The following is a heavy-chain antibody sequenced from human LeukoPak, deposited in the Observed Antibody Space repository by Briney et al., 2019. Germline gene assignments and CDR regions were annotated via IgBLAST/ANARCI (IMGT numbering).Heavy chain of an antibody. Sequence: PGGSLRLSCAASGFTVSNNYINWVRQAPGKGLEWVSVIYCGGTTSYADSVKGRFAISRDNSKNTVYLQMNSLRAEDTAVYYCARAGSYYYDSSGFYRPNDYWGQGTLVTVSS. CDR2: IYCGGTT. V-gene: IGHV3-53*01. D-gene: IGHD3-22*01. CDR3: ARAGSYYYDSSGFYRPNDY. CDR1: GFTVSNNY. J-gene: IGHJ4*02.